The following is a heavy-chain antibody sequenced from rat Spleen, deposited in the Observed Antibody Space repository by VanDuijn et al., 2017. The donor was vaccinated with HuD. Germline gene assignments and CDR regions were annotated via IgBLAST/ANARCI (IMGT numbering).Heavy chain of an antibody. CDR2: IWTGGST. Sequence: QVQLKESGPGLVQPSQTLSLTCTVSGLSLTSNSVSWIRQSPGKGLEWMGVIWTGGSTTYNSLLKSRLSISRDTSKSQVFLEMNSLQLEDTATYDCARASELGAHYLAYWGQGVMVTVSS. CDR1: GLSLTSNS. J-gene: IGHJ2*01. CDR3: ARASELGAHYLAY. V-gene: IGHV2-47*01. D-gene: IGHD5-1*01.